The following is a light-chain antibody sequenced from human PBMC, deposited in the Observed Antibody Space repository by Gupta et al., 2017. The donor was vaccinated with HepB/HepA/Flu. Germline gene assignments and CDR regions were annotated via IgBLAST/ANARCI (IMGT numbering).Light chain of an antibody. V-gene: IGLV2-23*02. J-gene: IGLJ2*01. CDR1: SGDVGSYIF. CDR3: CSYGGRSTLL. CDR2: EVN. Sequence: QSALTQPASVSASPGQSITISCPGTSGDVGSYIFVSWYQQHPGKAPKLMIFEVNKRPSGISNRFSGSKSGNTASLTISGLQPEDEADYYCCSYGGRSTLLFGGGTKVTVL.